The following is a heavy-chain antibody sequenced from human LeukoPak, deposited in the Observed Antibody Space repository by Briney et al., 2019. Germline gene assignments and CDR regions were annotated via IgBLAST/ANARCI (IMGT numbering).Heavy chain of an antibody. CDR3: ARGDSIGSIAAAGTDGYDY. D-gene: IGHD6-13*01. V-gene: IGHV1-8*01. J-gene: IGHJ4*02. Sequence: GASVKVSCKASGYTFTSYDINWVRQATGQGLEWMGWMNPNSGNTGYAQKFQGRVTMTRNTSISTAYMELSSLRSEDTAVYYCARGDSIGSIAAAGTDGYDYWGQGTLVTVSS. CDR1: GYTFTSYD. CDR2: MNPNSGNT.